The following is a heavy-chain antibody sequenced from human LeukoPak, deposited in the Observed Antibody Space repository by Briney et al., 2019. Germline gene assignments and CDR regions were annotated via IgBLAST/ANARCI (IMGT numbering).Heavy chain of an antibody. CDR2: IIPIFGTA. Sequence: SVTVSCKASGGTFSSYAISWVRQAPGQGLEWMGGIIPIFGTANYAQKFQGRVTITADKSTSTAYMELSSLRSEDTAVYYCARDKIDILTGLSDAFDIWGQGTMVTVSS. J-gene: IGHJ3*02. CDR1: GGTFSSYA. CDR3: ARDKIDILTGLSDAFDI. V-gene: IGHV1-69*06. D-gene: IGHD3-9*01.